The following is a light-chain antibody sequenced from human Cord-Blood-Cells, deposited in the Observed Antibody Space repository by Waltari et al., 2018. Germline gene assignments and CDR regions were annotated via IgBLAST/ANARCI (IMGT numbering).Light chain of an antibody. CDR2: EGI. CDR3: CSYAGSSTLV. J-gene: IGLJ2*01. Sequence: QSALTQPDSVSRSPGPSITIACTVTSSYVGSVTPVSWYQQHPGKAPKLMIYEGIKRPSGVSNRFSGSKSGNTASLTISGLQAEDEADYYCCSYAGSSTLVFGGGTKLTVL. V-gene: IGLV2-23*01. CDR1: SSYVGSVTP.